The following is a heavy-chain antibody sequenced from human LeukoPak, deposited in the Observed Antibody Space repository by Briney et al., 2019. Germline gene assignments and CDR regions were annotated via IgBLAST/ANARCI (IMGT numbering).Heavy chain of an antibody. V-gene: IGHV3-53*01. D-gene: IGHD3-22*01. CDR1: GFTVSSNY. Sequence: PGGSLRLSCAASGFTVSSNYMSWVRQAPGKGLEWVSLIDSGGNTYYGDSVRGRFTISRDNSKNTLYLQMNSLRAEDTAVYYCAREITMIVVVITRLFDYWGQGTLVTVSS. J-gene: IGHJ4*02. CDR2: IDSGGNT. CDR3: AREITMIVVVITRLFDY.